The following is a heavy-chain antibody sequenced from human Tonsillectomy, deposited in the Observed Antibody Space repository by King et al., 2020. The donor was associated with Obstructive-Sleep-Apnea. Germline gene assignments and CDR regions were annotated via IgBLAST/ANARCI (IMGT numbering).Heavy chain of an antibody. D-gene: IGHD3-22*01. CDR3: ARHYGEGDYDSSGYTY. CDR1: GYSFTSYW. V-gene: IGHV5-10-1*01. J-gene: IGHJ4*02. CDR2: IDPSDSYT. Sequence: QLVQSGAEVKKPGESLRISCKGSGYSFTSYWINWVRQMPGKGLEWMGRIDPSDSYTNYSPSFQGHVTISADKSISTAYLQWSSLKASDTAMYYCARHYGEGDYDSSGYTYWGQGTLVTVSS.